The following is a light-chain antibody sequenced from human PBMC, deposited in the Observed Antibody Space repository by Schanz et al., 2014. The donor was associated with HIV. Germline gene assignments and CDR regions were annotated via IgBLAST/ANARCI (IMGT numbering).Light chain of an antibody. CDR1: QRLSSSY. CDR2: ATS. Sequence: EIVLTQSPGSLSLSPGGRATLSCGASQRLSSSYLAWYQQKRDQPPRLVIYATSTRAAGIPDRFSGTGSGTDFILTISRLEPEDIAVYYCQHYGASPRTFGQGTKVEL. CDR3: QHYGASPRT. V-gene: IGKV3-20*01. J-gene: IGKJ1*01.